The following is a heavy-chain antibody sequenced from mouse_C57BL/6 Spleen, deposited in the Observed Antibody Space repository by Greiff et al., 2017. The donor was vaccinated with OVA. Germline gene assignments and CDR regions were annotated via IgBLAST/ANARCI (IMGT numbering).Heavy chain of an antibody. D-gene: IGHD1-1*01. J-gene: IGHJ1*03. V-gene: IGHV3-6*01. CDR2: ISYDGSN. CDR3: ADYYGSSGWYFDV. CDR1: GYSITSGYY. Sequence: EVQLVESGPGLVKPSQSLSLTCSVTGYSITSGYYWNWIRQFPGNKLEWMGYISYDGSNNYNPSLKNRISITRDTSKNQFFLKLNSVTTEDTATYYCADYYGSSGWYFDVWGTGTTVTVSS.